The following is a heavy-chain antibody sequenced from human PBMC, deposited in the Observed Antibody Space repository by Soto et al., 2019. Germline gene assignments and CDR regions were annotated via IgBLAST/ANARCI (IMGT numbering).Heavy chain of an antibody. CDR3: TRDENGVGPTQDY. CDR1: GFTFCHYW. D-gene: IGHD1-26*01. CDR2: INNDGTRT. V-gene: IGHV3-74*01. Sequence: EMQLVESGGGLVQPGGSLRLSCSASGFTFCHYWKHWVRQVPGKGLVWITRINNDGTRTFYADSVKGRFTVSRDNAKNTLYLQMYSLRAEDTALYYCTRDENGVGPTQDYWGQGTLVTVSS. J-gene: IGHJ4*02.